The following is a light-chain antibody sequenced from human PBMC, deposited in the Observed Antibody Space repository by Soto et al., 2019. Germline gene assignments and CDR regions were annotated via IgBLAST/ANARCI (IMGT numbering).Light chain of an antibody. CDR3: QQTFNNPGT. J-gene: IGKJ1*01. V-gene: IGKV1-39*01. CDR1: QDISDH. Sequence: DFQMTQSPSYLSASIGDRVTVSSRASQDISDHVAWYQQKPGKPPKLLIYSASTLYSGVPSRFGGSGSGTDFTLTISSLQPEDFATYYCQQTFNNPGTFGQGTKVDNK. CDR2: SAS.